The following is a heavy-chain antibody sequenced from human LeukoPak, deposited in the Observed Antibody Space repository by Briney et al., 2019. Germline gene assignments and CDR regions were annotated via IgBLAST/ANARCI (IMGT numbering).Heavy chain of an antibody. CDR3: ARDGYCSGGRCYGMDV. J-gene: IGHJ6*02. V-gene: IGHV3-74*01. Sequence: GGSLRLSCAASGFSFNNYWMHWVRQAPGKGLVWVARINTDESSTSYADSVKGRFTISRDNAKKTLFLQMNSLRVEDTAVYYCARDGYCSGGRCYGMDVWGQGTTVTVSS. CDR1: GFSFNNYW. D-gene: IGHD2-15*01. CDR2: INTDESST.